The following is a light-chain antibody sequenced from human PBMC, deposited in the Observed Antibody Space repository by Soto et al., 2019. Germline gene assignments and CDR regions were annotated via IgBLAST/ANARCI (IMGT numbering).Light chain of an antibody. CDR2: GTS. V-gene: IGKV3-20*01. CDR1: QSVSSSY. Sequence: EIVLTQSPGTLSLSPGESATLSCRASQSVSSSYLAWYQQKPGQAPRLLIYGTSSRATAIADRFSGSGSGTDFTLTISRPERKDFAVYYCQQYGSSSWTFGQGCKVEI. J-gene: IGKJ1*01. CDR3: QQYGSSSWT.